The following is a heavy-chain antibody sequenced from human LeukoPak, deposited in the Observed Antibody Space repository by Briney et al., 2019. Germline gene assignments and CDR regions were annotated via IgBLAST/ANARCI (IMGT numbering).Heavy chain of an antibody. J-gene: IGHJ4*02. CDR1: GYTFTSYG. CDR2: ISAYNGNT. CDR3: ARDRAAVGYKYYFDY. V-gene: IGHV1-18*01. D-gene: IGHD2-2*02. Sequence: GSVKVSCKASGYTFTSYGISWVRQAPGQGLEWMGWISAYNGNTNYAQKLQGRVTMTTDTSTTTASMDLRSLRSDDTAVYYCARDRAAVGYKYYFDYWGQGTLVTVSS.